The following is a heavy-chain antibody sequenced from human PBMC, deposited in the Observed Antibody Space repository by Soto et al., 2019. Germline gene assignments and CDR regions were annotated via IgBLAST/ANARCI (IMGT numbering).Heavy chain of an antibody. CDR3: AKVEGEQLGHHNYYGMDV. V-gene: IGHV3-23*01. D-gene: IGHD6-6*01. Sequence: EVQLLESGGGLAQPGGSLTLSCAASGFTFSSYAMSWVRQAPGKGLAWGSAISGSGGSAHYADSVKGRFTVSRDNSKNTLYLQMNGLRAEDTAAYYWAKVEGEQLGHHNYYGMDVWGQGTRVTVSS. CDR2: ISGSGGSA. J-gene: IGHJ6*02. CDR1: GFTFSSYA.